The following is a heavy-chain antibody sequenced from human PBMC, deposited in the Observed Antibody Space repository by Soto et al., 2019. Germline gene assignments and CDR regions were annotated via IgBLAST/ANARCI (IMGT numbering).Heavy chain of an antibody. CDR2: TDPEDGET. CDR3: AADSRRSTTPVTKFRGVVIGSRHHYGMDV. V-gene: IGHV1-24*01. CDR1: GYTVTEIS. J-gene: IGHJ6*02. Sequence: ASVKVSCKVSGYTVTEISMHWVRLAPGKGLERMGLTDPEDGETIYAQEFRGRVTMSEDTATDTASMELSSLRSEDTAVYYCAADSRRSTTPVTKFRGVVIGSRHHYGMDVWGQGTTVTVSS. D-gene: IGHD3-10*01.